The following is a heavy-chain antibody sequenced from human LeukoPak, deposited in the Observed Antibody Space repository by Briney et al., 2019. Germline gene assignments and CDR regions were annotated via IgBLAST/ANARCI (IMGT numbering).Heavy chain of an antibody. CDR1: GFTFSSYG. Sequence: GGSLRLSCAASGFTFSSYGMHWVRQAPGKGLEWVAFIRYDGSNKYYADSVKGRFTISRDNSKNTLYLQMNSLRAEDTAVYYCQGTYYDILTGYSPLDYWGQGTLVTVSS. CDR2: IRYDGSNK. CDR3: QGTYYDILTGYSPLDY. D-gene: IGHD3-9*01. V-gene: IGHV3-30*02. J-gene: IGHJ4*02.